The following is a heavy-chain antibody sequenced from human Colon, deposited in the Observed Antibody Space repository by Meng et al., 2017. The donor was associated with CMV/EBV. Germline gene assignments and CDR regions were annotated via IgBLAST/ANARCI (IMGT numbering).Heavy chain of an antibody. CDR1: GGSISSGAVY. CDR2: IYYSGST. CDR3: ARGTLASSTCSRGDYYYYGMDV. V-gene: IGHV4-30-4*08. D-gene: IGHD2-2*01. Sequence: SETLSLTCTVSGGSISSGAVYWSWIRQAPGKGLEWTGYIYYSGSTYYNPVLKSRVTISVDTSKNQFSLKQSTVTAADTAVYYCARGTLASSTCSRGDYYYYGMDVWGQGTTVTVSS. J-gene: IGHJ6*02.